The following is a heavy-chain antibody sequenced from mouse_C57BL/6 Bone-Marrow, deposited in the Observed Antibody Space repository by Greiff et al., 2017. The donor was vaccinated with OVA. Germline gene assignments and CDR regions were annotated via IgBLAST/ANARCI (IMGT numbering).Heavy chain of an antibody. CDR3: ARDYYGSSSAY. J-gene: IGHJ3*01. D-gene: IGHD1-1*01. CDR1: GYTFTSYG. Sequence: VQLQESGAELARPGASVKLSCKASGYTFTSYGISWVKQRTGQGLEWIGEIYPRSGHTYYNEKFKGKATLTADKSSSTAYMELRSLTSEDSAVYFCARDYYGSSSAYWGQGTLVTVSA. CDR2: IYPRSGHT. V-gene: IGHV1-81*01.